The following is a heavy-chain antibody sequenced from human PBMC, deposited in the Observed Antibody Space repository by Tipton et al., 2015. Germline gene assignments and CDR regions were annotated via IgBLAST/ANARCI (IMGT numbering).Heavy chain of an antibody. CDR1: GGSVSSGSYY. V-gene: IGHV4-61*01. CDR3: ARDALAYCDGHCNSDAFDM. J-gene: IGHJ3*02. D-gene: IGHD2-21*02. Sequence: TLSLTCIVSGGSVSSGSYYWSWIRQPPGKGLEWIGYFSYSGGTYYNASLESRVTMSLDTSKNQLYLRLTSVTTADTAMYYCARDALAYCDGHCNSDAFDMWGQGTMVIVSS. CDR2: FSYSGGT.